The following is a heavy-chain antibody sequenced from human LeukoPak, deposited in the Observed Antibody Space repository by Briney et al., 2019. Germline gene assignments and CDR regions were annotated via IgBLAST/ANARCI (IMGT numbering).Heavy chain of an antibody. CDR1: GFSFSGSA. CDR3: TRGCSDDSSGDFDY. CDR2: MRSKVNNYAT. D-gene: IGHD3-22*01. Sequence: GGSLKLSCVASGFSFSGSAIHWVRQASGQGLEWVGRMRSKVNNYATAYAASVKGRFTISRDDSKHTAYLQMNTHRLEDTAVAYCTRGCSDDSSGDFDYWGQGTLVTVSS. J-gene: IGHJ4*02. V-gene: IGHV3-73*01.